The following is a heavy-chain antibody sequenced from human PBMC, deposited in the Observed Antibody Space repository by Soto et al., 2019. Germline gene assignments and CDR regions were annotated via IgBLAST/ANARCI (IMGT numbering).Heavy chain of an antibody. Sequence: SETLSLTCAVYGGSFSGYYCSWIRQPPGKGLEWIGEINHSGSTNYNPSLKSRVTISVDTSKNQFSLKLSSVTAADTAVYYCARSRTVTTRWENYYYMDVWGKGTTVTVSS. D-gene: IGHD4-17*01. J-gene: IGHJ6*03. V-gene: IGHV4-34*01. CDR1: GGSFSGYY. CDR2: INHSGST. CDR3: ARSRTVTTRWENYYYMDV.